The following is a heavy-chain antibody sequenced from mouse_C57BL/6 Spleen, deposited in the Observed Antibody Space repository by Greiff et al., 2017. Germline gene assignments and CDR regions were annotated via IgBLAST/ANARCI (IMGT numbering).Heavy chain of an antibody. CDR1: GYTFTSYW. D-gene: IGHD1-1*01. J-gene: IGHJ1*03. CDR3: ASTVVADWYFDV. Sequence: QVQLQQSGAELAKPGASVKLSCKASGYTFTSYWMHWVKQRPGQGLEWIGYINPSSGYTKYNQKFKAKATLTADKSSSTAYMQLSSLTYEDSAVYYCASTVVADWYFDVWGTGTTVTVSS. V-gene: IGHV1-7*01. CDR2: INPSSGYT.